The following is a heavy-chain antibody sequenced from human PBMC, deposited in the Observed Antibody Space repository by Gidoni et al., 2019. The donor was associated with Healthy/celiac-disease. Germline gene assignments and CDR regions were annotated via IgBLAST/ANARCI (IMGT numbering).Heavy chain of an antibody. V-gene: IGHV3-43*01. D-gene: IGHD6-13*01. CDR1: GFTLAHYH. CDR3: ATDMSPHHSSAAGPYQFDY. J-gene: IGHJ4*02. CDR2: ISWNGGST. Sequence: EVQLMASGEVVVQPGAFLRRTCAASGFTLAHYHMHWVRPAPGKGLEWVSLISWNGGSTYYADSVKGRFTISRDNSKNSLDLQVNSLRTADTALYYCATDMSPHHSSAAGPYQFDYWGQGPLSTVSS.